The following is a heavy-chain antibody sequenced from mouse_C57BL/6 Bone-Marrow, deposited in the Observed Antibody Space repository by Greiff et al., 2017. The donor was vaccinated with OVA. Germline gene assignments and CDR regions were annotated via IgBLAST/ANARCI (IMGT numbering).Heavy chain of an antibody. J-gene: IGHJ4*01. CDR2: IYPGSGST. D-gene: IGHD2-12*01. CDR3: ARGNDPDGAMDD. CDR1: GYTFTSYC. Sequence: QVQLQQSGAELVKPGASVKLSCKASGYTFTSYCITWVKQRPGQGLEWIGDIYPGSGSTYYNEKFKSKATLTVDTSSSTAYMQLSSLTSEDSAVENCARGNDPDGAMDDWGQGTSVTVSS. V-gene: IGHV1-55*01.